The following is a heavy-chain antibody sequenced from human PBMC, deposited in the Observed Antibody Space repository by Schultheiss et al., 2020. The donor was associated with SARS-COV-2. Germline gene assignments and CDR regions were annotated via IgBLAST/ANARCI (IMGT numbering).Heavy chain of an antibody. J-gene: IGHJ4*02. CDR1: GFTFSSYA. CDR3: ARDFGGIAAAGPDY. Sequence: GESLKISCAASGFTFSSYAMHWVRQAPGKGLEWVAVISYDGSNKYYADSVKGRFTISRDNSKNMLYLQMNSLRVEDTAVYYCARDFGGIAAAGPDYWGQGTLVTVSS. CDR2: ISYDGSNK. V-gene: IGHV3-30*04. D-gene: IGHD6-13*01.